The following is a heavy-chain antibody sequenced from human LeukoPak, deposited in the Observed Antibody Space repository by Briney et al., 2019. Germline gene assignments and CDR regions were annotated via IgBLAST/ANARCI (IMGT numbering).Heavy chain of an antibody. J-gene: IGHJ3*02. V-gene: IGHV3-48*03. CDR1: GFTFSSYE. CDR3: ARGDYGGSYFGHAFDI. CDR2: ISSSGSTI. D-gene: IGHD1-26*01. Sequence: GGSLRLSCAASGFTFSSYEMNWVRQAPGKGLEWVSYISSSGSTIYYADSVKGRFTISRDNAKNSLYLQMNSLRAEDTAVYYCARGDYGGSYFGHAFDIWGQGTMVTVSS.